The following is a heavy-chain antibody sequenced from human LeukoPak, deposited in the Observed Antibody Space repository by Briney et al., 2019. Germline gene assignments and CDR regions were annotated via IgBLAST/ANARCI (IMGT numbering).Heavy chain of an antibody. D-gene: IGHD3-10*01. J-gene: IGHJ5*02. V-gene: IGHV1-69*06. Sequence: SVKVSCKASGGTFSSYAISWVRQAPGQGLEWMGGIIPIFGTANYAQKFQGRVTITADKSTSTAYMELSSLRSEDTAVYYCARDAGAIADYYGSGSLRDNWFDPWGQGTLVTVSS. CDR1: GGTFSSYA. CDR2: IIPIFGTA. CDR3: ARDAGAIADYYGSGSLRDNWFDP.